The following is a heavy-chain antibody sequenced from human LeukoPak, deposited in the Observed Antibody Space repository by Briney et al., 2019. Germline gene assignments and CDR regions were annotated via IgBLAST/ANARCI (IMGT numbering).Heavy chain of an antibody. D-gene: IGHD3-22*01. V-gene: IGHV3-23*01. Sequence: GGSLRLSCAASRFTFNIYAMSWVRLAPGRGLQWVASMCGSAGCPSYADSVKGRFTISRDNSKNTLYLQMNSLRAEDTAIYYCARDRPNYHESNGHYYQRDGDHWGQGTLVTVSS. CDR1: RFTFNIYA. CDR3: ARDRPNYHESNGHYYQRDGDH. CDR2: MCGSAGCP. J-gene: IGHJ5*02.